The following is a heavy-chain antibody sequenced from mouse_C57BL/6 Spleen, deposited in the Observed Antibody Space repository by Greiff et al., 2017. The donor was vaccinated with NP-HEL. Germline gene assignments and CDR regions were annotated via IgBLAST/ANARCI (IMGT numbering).Heavy chain of an antibody. CDR3: ARPLRGDWYFDV. CDR2: IYPGDGDT. V-gene: IGHV1-82*01. J-gene: IGHJ1*03. D-gene: IGHD3-3*01. CDR1: GYAFSSSW. Sequence: QVQLKQSGPELVKPGASVKISCKASGYAFSSSWMNWVKQRPGKGLEWIGRIYPGDGDTNYNGKFKGKATLTADQTSRTADMQLSSLTSEDSAVYFCARPLRGDWYFDVWGTGTTVTVSS.